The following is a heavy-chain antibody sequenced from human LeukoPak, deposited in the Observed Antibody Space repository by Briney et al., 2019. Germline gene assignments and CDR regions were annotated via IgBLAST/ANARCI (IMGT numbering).Heavy chain of an antibody. J-gene: IGHJ4*02. CDR3: ARGLGGSYSDY. D-gene: IGHD1-26*01. V-gene: IGHV4-34*01. CDR2: INHSGSN. Sequence: SETLSLTCAVYGGSFSGYYWSWIRQPPGKGLEWIGEINHSGSNNYNPSLKSRVTISVDTSKNQFSLKLSSVTAADTAVYYCARGLGGSYSDYWGQGALVTVSS. CDR1: GGSFSGYY.